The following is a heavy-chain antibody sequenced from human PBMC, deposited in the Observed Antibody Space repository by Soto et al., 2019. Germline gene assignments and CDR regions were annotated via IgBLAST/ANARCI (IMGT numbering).Heavy chain of an antibody. V-gene: IGHV4-31*03. CDR2: IYYSGST. Sequence: SETLSLTCTVSGGSISSGGYYWSWIRQHPGKGLEWIGYIYYSGSTYYNPSLKSRVTISVDTSKNQFSLKLSSVTAADTAVYYCARDVSVREYQLLRGLDPWGQGTLVTVSS. CDR1: GGSISSGGYY. J-gene: IGHJ5*02. D-gene: IGHD2-2*01. CDR3: ARDVSVREYQLLRGLDP.